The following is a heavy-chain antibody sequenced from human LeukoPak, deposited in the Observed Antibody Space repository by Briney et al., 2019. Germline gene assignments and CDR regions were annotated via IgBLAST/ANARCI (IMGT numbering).Heavy chain of an antibody. CDR3: ARPLGDCSGGSCYSEMDV. D-gene: IGHD2-15*01. V-gene: IGHV3-30*04. J-gene: IGHJ6*02. CDR1: GFSFSYYA. Sequence: GGSLRLSCAASGFSFSYYAMNWVRQAPGKGLEWVALISNDESNKHYAVSVKGRFNVSRDKSQSTVSLQMNSLRAEDTAVYYCARPLGDCSGGSCYSEMDVWGQGTTVTVSS. CDR2: ISNDESNK.